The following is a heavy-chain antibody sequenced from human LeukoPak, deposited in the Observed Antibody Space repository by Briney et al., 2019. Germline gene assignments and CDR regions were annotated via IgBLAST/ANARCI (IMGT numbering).Heavy chain of an antibody. Sequence: SVKVSCKASGGTFSSYAISWVRQAPGQGLEWMGGIIPIFGTANYAQKFQGRVTITTDESTSTAYMELSSLRSEDTAVYYCARELYYYDSSGPPPSYAFDIWGQGTMVTVSS. CDR3: ARELYYYDSSGPPPSYAFDI. V-gene: IGHV1-69*05. J-gene: IGHJ3*02. CDR2: IIPIFGTA. CDR1: GGTFSSYA. D-gene: IGHD3-22*01.